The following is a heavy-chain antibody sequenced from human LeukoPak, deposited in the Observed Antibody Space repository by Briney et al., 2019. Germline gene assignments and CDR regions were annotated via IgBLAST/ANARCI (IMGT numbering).Heavy chain of an antibody. CDR2: IIPIFGTA. J-gene: IGHJ4*02. V-gene: IGHV1-69*06. D-gene: IGHD3-16*01. Sequence: SVKVSCKASGGTFSSYAISWVRQAPGQGLEWMGGIIPIFGTANYAQKFQGRVTMTEDTSTDTAYMELSSLRSEDTAVYYCATESRLRLGGPDYWGQGTLVTVSS. CDR3: ATESRLRLGGPDY. CDR1: GGTFSSYA.